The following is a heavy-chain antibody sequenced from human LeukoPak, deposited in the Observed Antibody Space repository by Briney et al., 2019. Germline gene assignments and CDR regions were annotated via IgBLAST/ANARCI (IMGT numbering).Heavy chain of an antibody. CDR3: ARDRNSPAKYYFDY. Sequence: GGSLRLSCAASGFTFNAYAMHWVRQAPGKGLEWVAVVANDGRDKQYADSMRGRFTISRDNSENTLYLQMNTLRAEDTAVYYCARDRNSPAKYYFDYWGQGTLVTVSS. V-gene: IGHV3-30*01. D-gene: IGHD1-14*01. CDR1: GFTFNAYA. J-gene: IGHJ4*02. CDR2: VANDGRDK.